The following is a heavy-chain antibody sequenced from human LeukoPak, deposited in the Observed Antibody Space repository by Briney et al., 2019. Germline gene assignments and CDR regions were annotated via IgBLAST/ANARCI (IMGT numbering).Heavy chain of an antibody. Sequence: SETLSLTCTVSGGSISSYYWSWIRQPPGKGLEWIGYIYYSGSTNYNPSVKSRVTISVDTSKNQFSLKLSSVTAADTAVYYCARHLNGLRFLEWFPYYAMDVWGQGTTVTVSS. D-gene: IGHD3-3*01. V-gene: IGHV4-59*08. CDR2: IYYSGST. CDR1: GGSISSYY. CDR3: ARHLNGLRFLEWFPYYAMDV. J-gene: IGHJ6*02.